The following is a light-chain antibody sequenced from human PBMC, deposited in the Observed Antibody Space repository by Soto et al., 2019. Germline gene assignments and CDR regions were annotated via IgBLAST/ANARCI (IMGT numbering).Light chain of an antibody. CDR2: DVS. J-gene: IGLJ3*02. Sequence: QSALTQPRSVSGSPGQSVTISCTGTSSDVGGYNYVSWYQQHPGKAPKLMIYDVSKRPSGVPDRFSGSKSGNTAFLTLSGLQAEDEADYYCCSYAGSYTLVFGGGTKLTVL. CDR3: CSYAGSYTLV. CDR1: SSDVGGYNY. V-gene: IGLV2-11*01.